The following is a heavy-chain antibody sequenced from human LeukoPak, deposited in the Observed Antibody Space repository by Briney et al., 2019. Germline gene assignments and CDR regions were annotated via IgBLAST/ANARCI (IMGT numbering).Heavy chain of an antibody. CDR3: AGGHSGYSYGLDY. J-gene: IGHJ4*02. CDR2: IYYSGST. CDR1: GGSISSYY. D-gene: IGHD5-18*01. V-gene: IGHV4-59*01. Sequence: PSETLSLTCTVSGGSISSYYWSWIRQPPGEGLEWIGYIYYSGSTNYNPSLKSRVTISVDTSKNQFSLKLSSVTTADTAVYYCAGGHSGYSYGLDYWGQGTLVTVSS.